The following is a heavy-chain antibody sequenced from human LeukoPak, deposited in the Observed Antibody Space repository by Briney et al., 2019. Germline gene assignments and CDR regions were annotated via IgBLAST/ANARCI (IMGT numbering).Heavy chain of an antibody. J-gene: IGHJ4*02. CDR3: AKDPFDY. V-gene: IGHV3-30*18. Sequence: PGGSLRLSCAASGFTFSSYGIHWVRQAPGKGLEWVAVISYDGSYKFYAASVKDRFTISRDSSKNTLYLQMSSLRPEDTAVYYCAKDPFDYWGQGTLVTVSS. CDR2: ISYDGSYK. CDR1: GFTFSSYG.